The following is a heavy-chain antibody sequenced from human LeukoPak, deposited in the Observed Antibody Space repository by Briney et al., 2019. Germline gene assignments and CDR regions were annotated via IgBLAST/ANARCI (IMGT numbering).Heavy chain of an antibody. CDR2: INSDGSST. D-gene: IGHD1-26*01. Sequence: PGGSLRLSCAASGFTFSSYWMHWVRQAPGKGLVWVSRINSDGSSTSYADSVKGRFTISRDNAKNTLYLQMNSLRAEDTAVYYCARAGIVGATGAADYWGRGTLVTVSS. CDR1: GFTFSSYW. V-gene: IGHV3-74*01. J-gene: IGHJ4*02. CDR3: ARAGIVGATGAADY.